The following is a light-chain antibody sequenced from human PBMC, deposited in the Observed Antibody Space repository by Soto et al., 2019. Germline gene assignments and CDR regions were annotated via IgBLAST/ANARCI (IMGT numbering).Light chain of an antibody. CDR3: QVWDRSSDRPFV. V-gene: IGLV3-21*02. CDR1: NIGRKS. Sequence: SYELTQPPSVSVAPGQTARITCGGNNIGRKSVHWYQQKPGQAPVLVVYDNRDRPSGIPERISGSNSGNTATLTISRVEAGDEADYYCQVWDRSSDRPFVFAAVTKVTVL. J-gene: IGLJ1*01. CDR2: DNR.